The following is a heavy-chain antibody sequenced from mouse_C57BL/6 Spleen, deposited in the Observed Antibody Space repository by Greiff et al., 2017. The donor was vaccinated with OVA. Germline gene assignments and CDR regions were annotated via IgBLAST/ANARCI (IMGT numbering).Heavy chain of an antibody. J-gene: IGHJ4*01. CDR1: GFSLTSYG. CDR2: IWSGGST. Sequence: VKLVESGPCLVQPSQSLSITCTVSGFSLTSYGVHWVRQSPGKGLEWLGVIWSGGSTDFNAAFISRLSISKDNSKGQVFFKMNSLQADDTAIYYCARRYYGSTYYAMDYWGQGTSVTVSS. CDR3: ARRYYGSTYYAMDY. V-gene: IGHV2-2*01. D-gene: IGHD1-1*01.